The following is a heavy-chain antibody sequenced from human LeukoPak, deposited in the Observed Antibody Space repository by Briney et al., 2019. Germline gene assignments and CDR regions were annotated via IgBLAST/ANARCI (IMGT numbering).Heavy chain of an antibody. J-gene: IGHJ5*02. CDR2: ISSSSSYI. V-gene: IGHV3-21*01. Sequence: GGSLRLSCAASGFTFSSYSMNWVRQAPGKGLEWVSSISSSSSYIYYADSVKGRFTISRDNAKNSLYLQMNSLRAEDTAVYYCARGLEPDNWFDPWGQGTPVTVSS. CDR3: ARGLEPDNWFDP. D-gene: IGHD1-1*01. CDR1: GFTFSSYS.